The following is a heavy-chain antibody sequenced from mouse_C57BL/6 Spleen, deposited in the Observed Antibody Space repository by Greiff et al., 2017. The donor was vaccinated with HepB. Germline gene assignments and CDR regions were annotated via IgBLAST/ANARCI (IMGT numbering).Heavy chain of an antibody. CDR2: IWSGGST. D-gene: IGHD2-5*01. J-gene: IGHJ1*03. CDR1: GFSFTSYG. V-gene: IGHV2-2*01. CDR3: ARNLYSNYVGYFDV. Sequence: QVQLQQSGPGLVQPSQSLSITCTVSGFSFTSYGVHWVRQSSGKGLEWLGVIWSGGSTDYNAAFISRLSISKDNSKSQVFFKMNSLQADDTAIYYCARNLYSNYVGYFDVWGTGTTVTVSS.